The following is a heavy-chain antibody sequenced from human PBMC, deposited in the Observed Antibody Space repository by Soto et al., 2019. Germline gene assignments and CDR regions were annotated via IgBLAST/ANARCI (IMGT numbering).Heavy chain of an antibody. CDR3: ARDHQVSSGWFTWFDP. D-gene: IGHD6-19*01. J-gene: IGHJ5*02. V-gene: IGHV4-59*01. Sequence: ETLSLTCTVSGGSISSYYWSWIRQPPGKGLEWIGYIYYSGSTNYNPSLKSRVTISVDTSKNQFSLKLSSVTAADTAVYYCARDHQVSSGWFTWFDPWGQGTLVTISS. CDR2: IYYSGST. CDR1: GGSISSYY.